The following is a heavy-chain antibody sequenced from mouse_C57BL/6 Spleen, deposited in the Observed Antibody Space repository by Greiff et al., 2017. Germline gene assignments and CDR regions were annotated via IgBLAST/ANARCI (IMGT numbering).Heavy chain of an antibody. V-gene: IGHV1-62-2*01. J-gene: IGHJ1*03. CDR3: ARHEVDGYYWYFDV. D-gene: IGHD2-3*01. Sequence: QVQLKESGAELVKPGASVKLSCKASGYTFTEYTIHWVKQRSGQGLEWIGWFYPGSGSIKYNEKFKDKATLTADKSSSKVYMELNRLTSEDSAVYFCARHEVDGYYWYFDVWGTGTTVTVSS. CDR2: FYPGSGSI. CDR1: GYTFTEYT.